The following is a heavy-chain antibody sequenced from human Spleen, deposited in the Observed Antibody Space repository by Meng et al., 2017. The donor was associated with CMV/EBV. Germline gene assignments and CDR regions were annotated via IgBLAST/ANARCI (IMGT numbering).Heavy chain of an antibody. Sequence: TCSVSGGSISSRSYYWGWIRQPPEKGLEWIGSIYYSGSTYYNQSLKSRVTISVDTSKNQFSLKLSSVTAADTAVYYCARTNSGSFDYWGQGTLVTVSS. CDR3: ARTNSGSFDY. V-gene: IGHV4-39*01. CDR1: GGSISSRSYY. D-gene: IGHD1-26*01. CDR2: IYYSGST. J-gene: IGHJ4*02.